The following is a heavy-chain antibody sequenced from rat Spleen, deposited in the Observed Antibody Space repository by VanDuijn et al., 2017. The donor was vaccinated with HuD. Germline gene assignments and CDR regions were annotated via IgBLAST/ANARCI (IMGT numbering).Heavy chain of an antibody. CDR1: GFSLTGNN. Sequence: QVQLKESGPGLMQPSQALSLTCTVSGFSLTGNNIHWVRQPPGKGLEWMGRMRYDGDTHYNSALKSRLSINRDTSKNQVFLKMNSLQTEDTAMYFCARSAKYYYDGSYYYVHFDYWGQGVMVTVSS. CDR3: ARSAKYYYDGSYYYVHFDY. V-gene: IGHV2S30*01. J-gene: IGHJ2*01. D-gene: IGHD1-12*02. CDR2: MRYDGDT.